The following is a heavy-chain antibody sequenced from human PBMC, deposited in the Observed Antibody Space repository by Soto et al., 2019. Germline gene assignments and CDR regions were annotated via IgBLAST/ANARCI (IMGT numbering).Heavy chain of an antibody. J-gene: IGHJ4*02. D-gene: IGHD1-1*01. V-gene: IGHV4-30-4*01. CDR1: GASISSSDSH. CDR2: ISYNGYT. Sequence: QVQLQESGPGLVKPSQTLPLTCSVSGASISSSDSHWSWIRQPPGTGLEWIGYISYNGYTSYSSSLKSRVTISLDTSKNQFSLNLNSVTAADSAVYYCVRARTGTSEYDYWGQGTQVTVSS. CDR3: VRARTGTSEYDY.